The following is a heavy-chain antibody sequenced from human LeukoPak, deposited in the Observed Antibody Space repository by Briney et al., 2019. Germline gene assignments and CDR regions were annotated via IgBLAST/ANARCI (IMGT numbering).Heavy chain of an antibody. CDR1: GFSFNTYA. D-gene: IGHD4-17*01. Sequence: GGSLRLSCAASGFSFNTYAMSWVRQAPGKGLEWVSAISNTGGSTYYADSVKGRFTISRDKSKNTLSLQMNSLRAEDTAVYYCANEIRPNDYWGQGTQVTVSS. CDR3: ANEIRPNDY. J-gene: IGHJ4*02. CDR2: ISNTGGST. V-gene: IGHV3-23*01.